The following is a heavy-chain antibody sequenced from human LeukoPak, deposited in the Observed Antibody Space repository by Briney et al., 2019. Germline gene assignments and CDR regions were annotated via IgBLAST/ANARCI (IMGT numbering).Heavy chain of an antibody. CDR1: GGSISSNSYY. CDR3: ARAVAANPTNNWFDP. Sequence: SETLSLTCTVSGGSISSNSYYWGWIRQPPGKGLEWIGSIYYSGSPYYNPSLKSRVTISVDTSKNQFSLKVISVTAADTAVYYCARAVAANPTNNWFDPWGQGTLVTVSS. V-gene: IGHV4-39*07. J-gene: IGHJ5*02. CDR2: IYYSGSP. D-gene: IGHD2-15*01.